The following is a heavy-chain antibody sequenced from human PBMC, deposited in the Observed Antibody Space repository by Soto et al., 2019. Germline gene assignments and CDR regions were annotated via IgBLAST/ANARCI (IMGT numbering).Heavy chain of an antibody. D-gene: IGHD4-17*01. V-gene: IGHV1-18*01. J-gene: IGHJ4*02. CDR2: ISAYNGNT. Sequence: QVQLVQSGAELKPPGASVKVSCKASGYTFTSYGVSWVRQAPGQGLEWMGWISAYNGNTHYAQNLQGRVAMTTDTSTSTGYMELRSLRSDDTAVYYCAIDDYSDLDYWGQGTLVTVSS. CDR1: GYTFTSYG. CDR3: AIDDYSDLDY.